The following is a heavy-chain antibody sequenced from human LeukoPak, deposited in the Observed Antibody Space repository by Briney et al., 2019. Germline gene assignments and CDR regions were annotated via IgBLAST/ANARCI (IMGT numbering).Heavy chain of an antibody. V-gene: IGHV4-39*01. CDR1: GVSLSTSTYY. J-gene: IGHJ4*02. D-gene: IGHD1-26*01. CDR2: MFYRGST. CDR3: ARQGGWGGAASLIEY. Sequence: SETLSLTCAVSGVSLSTSTYYWAWIRQPPGKGLEWIGCMFYRGSTYYNAYLKSRVTISVDTSKNQFSLNLSSVTASDTAIFYCARQGGWGGAASLIEYWGQGTLVTVSS.